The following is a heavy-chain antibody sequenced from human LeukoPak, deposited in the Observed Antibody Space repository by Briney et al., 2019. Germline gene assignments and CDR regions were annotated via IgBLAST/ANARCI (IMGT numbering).Heavy chain of an antibody. CDR3: ARRGQRSWYFDL. D-gene: IGHD6-25*01. CDR1: GFIFDDYA. V-gene: IGHV3-9*01. Sequence: PGGSLRLSCAASGFIFDDYAMHWVRQVPGNGLEWVSGISWNSVGIGYADSVKGRFTISRDNAKNSLYLQMNSLRPEDTALYYCARRGQRSWYFDLWGRGTLVAVSS. CDR2: ISWNSVGI. J-gene: IGHJ2*01.